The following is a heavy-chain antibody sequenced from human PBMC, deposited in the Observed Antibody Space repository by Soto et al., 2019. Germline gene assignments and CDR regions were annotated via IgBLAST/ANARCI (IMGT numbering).Heavy chain of an antibody. CDR2: ISSSSSYI. D-gene: IGHD3-22*01. CDR1: GFTFSSYR. V-gene: IGHV3-21*01. J-gene: IGHJ4*02. CDR3: ARVPYYYDSSGYSPTDY. Sequence: GGSLRLSCAASGFTFSSYRMDWVRQAPGKGLEWVSSISSSSSYIYYADSVKGRFTISRDNAKNSLYLQMNSLRAEDTAVYYCARVPYYYDSSGYSPTDYWGQGTLVTVSS.